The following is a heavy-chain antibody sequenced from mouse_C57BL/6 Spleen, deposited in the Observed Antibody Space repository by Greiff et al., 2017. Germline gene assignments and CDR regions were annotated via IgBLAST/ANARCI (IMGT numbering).Heavy chain of an antibody. CDR2: INTNNGGT. J-gene: IGHJ2*01. V-gene: IGHV1-26*01. CDR1: GYTFTDYY. D-gene: IGHD1-1*01. Sequence: EVQLQQSGPELVKPGASVKISCKASGYTFTDYYMNWVKQSHGKSLEWIGDINTNNGGTSYNQKFKGKATLTVDKSSSTAYMELRSLTSEDSAVYYCARIYYYGSSYGYFDDWGQGTTLTVSS. CDR3: ARIYYYGSSYGYFDD.